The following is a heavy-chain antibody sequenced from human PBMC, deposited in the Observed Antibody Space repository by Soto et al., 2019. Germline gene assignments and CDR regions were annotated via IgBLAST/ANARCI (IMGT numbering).Heavy chain of an antibody. CDR2: ISYDGSNK. CDR1: GFTFSSYA. D-gene: IGHD2-15*01. J-gene: IGHJ4*02. Sequence: QVQLVESGGGVVQPGRSLRLSCAASGFTFSSYAVHWVRQAPGTGLEWVAVISYDGSNKYYADSVKGRFTISRDNSKNTLYLQMNSLRAEDTAVYYCARDQVVYCSGGSCYSFDYWGQGTLVTVSS. V-gene: IGHV3-30-3*01. CDR3: ARDQVVYCSGGSCYSFDY.